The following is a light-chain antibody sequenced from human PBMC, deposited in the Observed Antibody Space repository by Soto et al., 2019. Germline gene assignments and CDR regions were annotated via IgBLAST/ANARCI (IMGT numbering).Light chain of an antibody. Sequence: EIVLTQSPGTLSLSPGERATLSCRASQSVSSSYLAWYQQKPGQAPRLLIYGASSRATGIPDRFSGSGSGTDFTLTINSLQSEDFAVYYCQQFSSYPLNFGGGTKGDIK. J-gene: IGKJ4*01. CDR2: GAS. V-gene: IGKV3-20*01. CDR3: QQFSSYPLN. CDR1: QSVSSSY.